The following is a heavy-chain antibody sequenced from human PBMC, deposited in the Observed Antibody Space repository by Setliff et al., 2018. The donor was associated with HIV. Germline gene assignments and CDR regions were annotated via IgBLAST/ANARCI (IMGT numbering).Heavy chain of an antibody. J-gene: IGHJ5*02. V-gene: IGHV4-38-2*02. CDR3: AREGTVGDYYDSSGYYYVGVTNWFDP. CDR1: GYSINSGYY. Sequence: PSETLSLTCAVSGYSINSGYYWGWIRQHPGKGLEWIGSIYHSGSTYYNPSLKSRVTISVDTSKNQFSLKLSSVTAAATAVYYCAREGTVGDYYDSSGYYYVGVTNWFDPWG. D-gene: IGHD3-22*01. CDR2: IYHSGST.